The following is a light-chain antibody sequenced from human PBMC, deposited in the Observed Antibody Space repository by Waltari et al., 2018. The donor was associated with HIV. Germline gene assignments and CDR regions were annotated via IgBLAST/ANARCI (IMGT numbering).Light chain of an antibody. CDR2: EVS. V-gene: IGLV2-14*01. Sequence: QSALPQPASVSGSPGPSITISCTGTSSAVGGYHYVSWYQQHPGTAPKLIISEVSNRPSGVAYRFAGSKSGNTASLTISGLQAEDEADYYCSSYTGNITPYVFGTGTKITVL. J-gene: IGLJ1*01. CDR1: SSAVGGYHY. CDR3: SSYTGNITPYV.